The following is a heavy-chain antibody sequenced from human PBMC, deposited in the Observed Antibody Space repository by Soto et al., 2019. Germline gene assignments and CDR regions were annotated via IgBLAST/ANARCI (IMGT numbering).Heavy chain of an antibody. D-gene: IGHD2-2*01. V-gene: IGHV1-8*01. CDR2: MNPNSGNT. J-gene: IGHJ6*02. Sequence: ASVKVSCKASGYTFTSYDINWVRQATGQGLEWMGCMNPNSGNTGYAQKFQGRVTMTRNTYISTAYMELSSLRSEDTPVYYCARNPYQPLHGAYYYGMDXWGQGTTVTVS. CDR3: ARNPYQPLHGAYYYGMDX. CDR1: GYTFTSYD.